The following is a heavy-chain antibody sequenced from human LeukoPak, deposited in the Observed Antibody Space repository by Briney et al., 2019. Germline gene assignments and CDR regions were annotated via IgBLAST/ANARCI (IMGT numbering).Heavy chain of an antibody. CDR1: GGSFSGYY. V-gene: IGHV4-34*01. CDR2: INHSGST. D-gene: IGHD1-14*01. CDR3: ARSFSDRYYFEL. Sequence: SETLSLTCAVYGGSFSGYYWSWIRQPPGKGLEWIGEINHSGSTNYNPSLKSRVTISVDTSKNQFSLFLTSVTAADTAMYYCARSFSDRYYFELWGQGALVTVSS. J-gene: IGHJ4*02.